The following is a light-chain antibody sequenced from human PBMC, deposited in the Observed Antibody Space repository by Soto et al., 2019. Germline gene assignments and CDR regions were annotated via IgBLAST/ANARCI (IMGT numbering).Light chain of an antibody. Sequence: QSALTQPPSVSRSPGQSITISCTGGLGIYNYVSWYQQHPGKVPRLLIYEVNNRPSGISDRFSGSKSGDTASLTISGLQAEDAADYYCTSYTLTTTLFGGGTKLTVL. CDR1: GLGIYNY. CDR3: TSYTLTTTL. V-gene: IGLV2-14*01. CDR2: EVN. J-gene: IGLJ2*01.